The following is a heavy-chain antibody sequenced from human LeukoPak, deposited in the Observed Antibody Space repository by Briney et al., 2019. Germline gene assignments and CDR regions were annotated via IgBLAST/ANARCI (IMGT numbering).Heavy chain of an antibody. V-gene: IGHV4-30-4*01. Sequence: SETLSLTCTVSGGSISSGDYYWSWIRQPPGKGLEWIGYIYYSGSTYYNPSLKSRVTISVDTSKNQFSLKLSSVTAADTAVYYCARANGSGIPVRTPSSLDYWGQGTLVTVSS. CDR2: IYYSGST. J-gene: IGHJ4*02. CDR1: GGSISSGDYY. D-gene: IGHD3-10*01. CDR3: ARANGSGIPVRTPSSLDY.